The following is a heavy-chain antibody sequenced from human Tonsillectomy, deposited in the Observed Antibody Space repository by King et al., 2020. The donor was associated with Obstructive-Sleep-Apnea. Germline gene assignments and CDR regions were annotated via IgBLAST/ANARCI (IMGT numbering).Heavy chain of an antibody. CDR1: EFTFSSYS. V-gene: IGHV3-23*04. CDR2: ISGSGGST. D-gene: IGHD5-12*01. J-gene: IGHJ4*02. CDR3: ANDVANPYVVATTPLAYFDY. Sequence: EVQLVESGGGLVQPGGSLRLSCAASEFTFSSYSMCWVRQAPGKGLEWVSAISGSGGSTYYADSVRGRFTISRDNSKNTLYLQMNSLRAEDTVVYYCANDVANPYVVATTPLAYFDYWGQGTLVTVSS.